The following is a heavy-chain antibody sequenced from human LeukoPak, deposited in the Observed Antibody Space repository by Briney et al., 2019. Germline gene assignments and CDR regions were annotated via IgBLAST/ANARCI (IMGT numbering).Heavy chain of an antibody. D-gene: IGHD3-22*01. Sequence: GGSLRLSCVASAFNISTYSMNWVRQAPGKGLEWVANIKQDGSEKYYVDSVKGRFTISRDNAKNSLYLQMNSLRAEDTAVYYCARGMGSYYYDSSGPLDYWGQGTLATVSS. CDR2: IKQDGSEK. CDR1: AFNISTYS. CDR3: ARGMGSYYYDSSGPLDY. V-gene: IGHV3-7*01. J-gene: IGHJ4*02.